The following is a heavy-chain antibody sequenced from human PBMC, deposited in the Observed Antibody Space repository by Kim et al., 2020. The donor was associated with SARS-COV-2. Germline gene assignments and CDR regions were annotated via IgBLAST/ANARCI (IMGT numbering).Heavy chain of an antibody. CDR1: GYTFTGYY. D-gene: IGHD6-13*01. V-gene: IGHV1-2*04. J-gene: IGHJ3*02. Sequence: ASVKVSCKASGYTFTGYYMHWVRQAPGQGLEWMGWINPNSGGTNYAQKFQGWVTMTRDTSISTAYMELSRLRSDDTAVYYCAREGGSGSSDAFDIWGQGTMVTVSS. CDR3: AREGGSGSSDAFDI. CDR2: INPNSGGT.